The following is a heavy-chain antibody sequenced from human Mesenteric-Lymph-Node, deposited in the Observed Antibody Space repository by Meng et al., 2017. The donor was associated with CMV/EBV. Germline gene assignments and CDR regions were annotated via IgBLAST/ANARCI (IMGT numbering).Heavy chain of an antibody. J-gene: IGHJ4*02. V-gene: IGHV1-2*02. CDR2: INPNSGGT. Sequence: SVKVSCKASGYTFTGYYMHWVRQAPGQGLEWMGWINPNSGGTNYAQKFQGKVTMTRDTSISTAYMGLSRLRSDDTAVYYCAREKERWELSFDYWGQGTLVTVSS. CDR3: AREKERWELSFDY. CDR1: GYTFTGYY. D-gene: IGHD1-26*01.